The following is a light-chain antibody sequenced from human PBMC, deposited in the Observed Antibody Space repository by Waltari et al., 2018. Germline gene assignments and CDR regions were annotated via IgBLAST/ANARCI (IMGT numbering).Light chain of an antibody. CDR1: QSVPSSD. V-gene: IGKV3-20*01. CDR3: QQYGSSPRT. J-gene: IGKJ2*01. CDR2: GAS. Sequence: EIVLTQSPGTLSLSQGERATLSCRASQSVPSSDLAWYQQKPGQAPRLVIYGASSRATGIPDRFSGSGSGTDFTLTISRLEPEDFAVYFCQQYGSSPRTFGQGTELEIK.